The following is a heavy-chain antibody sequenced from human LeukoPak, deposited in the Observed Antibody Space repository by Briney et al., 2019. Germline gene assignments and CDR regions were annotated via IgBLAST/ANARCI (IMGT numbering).Heavy chain of an antibody. J-gene: IGHJ4*02. Sequence: SETLSLTCAVYGGSFSGYYWSWIRQPPGKGLEWIGEINHSGSTNHNPSLKSRVTISVDTSKNQFSLKLSSVTAADTAVYYCARGKYYYDSSGYYGYWGQGTLVTVSS. V-gene: IGHV4-34*01. CDR1: GGSFSGYY. CDR2: INHSGST. D-gene: IGHD3-22*01. CDR3: ARGKYYYDSSGYYGY.